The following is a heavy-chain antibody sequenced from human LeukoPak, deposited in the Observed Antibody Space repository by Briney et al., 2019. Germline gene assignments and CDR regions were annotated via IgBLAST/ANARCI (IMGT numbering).Heavy chain of an antibody. V-gene: IGHV5-51*01. CDR3: ARLEGLQYAIDAFDI. J-gene: IGHJ3*02. Sequence: GESLKISCKGSGYSFTSYWIGWVRQMPGKGLEWMGIIYPGDSDTRYSPSFQGQVTISADKSISTAYLQWSSLKASDTAMYYCARLEGLQYAIDAFDIWGQGTMVTVSS. CDR1: GYSFTSYW. CDR2: IYPGDSDT. D-gene: IGHD4-11*01.